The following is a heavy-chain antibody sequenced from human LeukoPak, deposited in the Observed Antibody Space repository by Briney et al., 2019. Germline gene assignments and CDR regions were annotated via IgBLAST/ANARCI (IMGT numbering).Heavy chain of an antibody. CDR2: ISGSGGST. D-gene: IGHD3-22*01. J-gene: IGHJ3*02. Sequence: GGSLRLSCVASGFTSSSYAMSWVRQAPGKGLEWVSAISGSGGSTYYADSVKGRFTISRDNSKNTLYLQMNSLRAEDTAVYYCAKGGAYYYDSSGYFSIWGQGTMVTVSS. V-gene: IGHV3-23*01. CDR3: AKGGAYYYDSSGYFSI. CDR1: GFTSSSYA.